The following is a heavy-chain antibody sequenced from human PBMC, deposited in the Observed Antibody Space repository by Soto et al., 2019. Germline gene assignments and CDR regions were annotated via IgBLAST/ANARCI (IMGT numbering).Heavy chain of an antibody. J-gene: IGHJ4*02. Sequence: SETLSLTCTVSGGSISSSSYYWGWIRQPPGKGLEWIGSIYYSGSTYYNPSLKSRVTISVDTSKNQFSLKLSSVTAADTAVYYFARRRYDYITVVYFDYWGQGTLVTVSS. V-gene: IGHV4-39*01. CDR2: IYYSGST. CDR3: ARRRYDYITVVYFDY. D-gene: IGHD3-16*01. CDR1: GGSISSSSYY.